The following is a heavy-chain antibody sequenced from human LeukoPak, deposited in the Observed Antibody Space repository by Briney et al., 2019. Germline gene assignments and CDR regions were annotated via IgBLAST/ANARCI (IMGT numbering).Heavy chain of an antibody. CDR2: ISGSGGST. CDR1: GFTFSRYV. V-gene: IGHV3-23*01. CDR3: AKENGGRSGETDY. Sequence: PGGSLRLSCAASGFTFSRYVMSWVRQAPGKGLEWVSTISGSGGSTYYADSVKGRFTISRDNSKNTLSLQLNNLRAEDTAVYYCAKENGGRSGETDYWGQGTLVTVSS. D-gene: IGHD3-10*01. J-gene: IGHJ4*02.